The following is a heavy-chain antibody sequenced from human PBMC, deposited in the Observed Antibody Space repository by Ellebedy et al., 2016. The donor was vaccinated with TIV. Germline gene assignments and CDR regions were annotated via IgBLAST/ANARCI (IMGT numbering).Heavy chain of an antibody. CDR2: INAGNGNT. Sequence: ASVKVSXXASGYTFTSYAMHWVRQAPGQRLEWMGWINAGNGNTKYSQKFQGRVTITRDTSASTAYMELSSLRSEDTAVYYCARGGDGYNYDYWGQGTLVTVSS. CDR3: ARGGDGYNYDY. J-gene: IGHJ4*02. CDR1: GYTFTSYA. D-gene: IGHD5-24*01. V-gene: IGHV1-3*01.